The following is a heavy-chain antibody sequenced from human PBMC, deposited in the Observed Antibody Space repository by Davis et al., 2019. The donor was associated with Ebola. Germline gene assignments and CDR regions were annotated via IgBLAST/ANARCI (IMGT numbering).Heavy chain of an antibody. V-gene: IGHV1-2*04. CDR2: INPNSGGT. J-gene: IGHJ5*02. D-gene: IGHD2-15*01. Sequence: ASVKVSCKASGYTFTGYYMHWVRQAPGQGLEWMGWINPNSGGTNYAQKFQGWVTMTRDTSISTAYMELSRLRSDDTAVYYCARSLVVGGYWFDPWGQGTLVTVSS. CDR1: GYTFTGYY. CDR3: ARSLVVGGYWFDP.